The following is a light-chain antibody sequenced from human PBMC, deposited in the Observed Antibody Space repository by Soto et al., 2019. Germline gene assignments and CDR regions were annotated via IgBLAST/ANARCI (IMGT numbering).Light chain of an antibody. CDR3: TSYTSSTAVV. CDR1: SSDVGGYDY. CDR2: EVS. V-gene: IGLV2-14*01. J-gene: IGLJ2*01. Sequence: QSALTQPASVSGSPGQSITISCTGTSSDVGGYDYVSWYQHHPGKAPELMIYEVSSRPSGVSDRFSGSKSGSTASLTISGLQAEDEADYYCTSYTSSTAVVFGGGTKLTVL.